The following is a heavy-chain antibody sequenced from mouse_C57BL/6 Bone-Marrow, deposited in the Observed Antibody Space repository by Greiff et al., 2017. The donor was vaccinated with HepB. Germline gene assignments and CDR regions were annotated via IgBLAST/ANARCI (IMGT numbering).Heavy chain of an antibody. CDR1: GYTFTSYD. V-gene: IGHV1-85*01. CDR2: IYPRDGST. CDR3: AREVPPAY. Sequence: LEESGPELVKPGASVKLSCKASGYTFTSYDINWVKQRPGQGLEWIGWIYPRDGSTKYNEKFKGKATLTVDTSSSTAYMELHSLTSEDSAVYFCAREVPPAYWGQGTLVTVSA. J-gene: IGHJ3*01.